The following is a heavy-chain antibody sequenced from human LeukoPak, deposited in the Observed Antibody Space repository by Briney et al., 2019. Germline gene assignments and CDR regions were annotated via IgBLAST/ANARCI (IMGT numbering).Heavy chain of an antibody. V-gene: IGHV3-48*03. D-gene: IGHD1-1*01. Sequence: GGSLRLSYAASGFTFSDYEMNWVRQAPGKGLDWVSYIGTSGSTTYYADSVKGRFTISRDNAKNSLSLHMSGLRAEDTAVYYCARRGRLSYYIDYWGQGTLVTVSS. CDR3: ARRGRLSYYIDY. J-gene: IGHJ4*02. CDR1: GFTFSDYE. CDR2: IGTSGSTT.